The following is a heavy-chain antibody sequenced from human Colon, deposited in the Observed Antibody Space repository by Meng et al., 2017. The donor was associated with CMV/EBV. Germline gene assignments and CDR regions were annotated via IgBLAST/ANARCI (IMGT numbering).Heavy chain of an antibody. D-gene: IGHD1-14*01. CDR3: ASQEIGKTEPGMDV. CDR2: INHSGST. Sequence: SETLSLTCAVYGGSFSGYYWSWIRQPPGKGLEWIGEINHSGSTNYNPSLKSRVTISVDTSKNQFSLKLSSVTAADTAVYYCASQEIGKTEPGMDVWGQGTTVTVSS. CDR1: GGSFSGYY. V-gene: IGHV4-34*01. J-gene: IGHJ6*02.